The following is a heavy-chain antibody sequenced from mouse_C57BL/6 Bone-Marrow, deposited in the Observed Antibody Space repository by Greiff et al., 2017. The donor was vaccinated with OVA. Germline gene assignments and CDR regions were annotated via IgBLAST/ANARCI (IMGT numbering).Heavy chain of an antibody. CDR1: GYTFTDYN. Sequence: VQLKESGPELVKPGASVKIPCKASGYTFTDYNMDWVKQSHGKSLEWIGDINPNNGGTIYNQKFKGKATLTVDKSSSTAYMELRSLTSEDTAVYYCAIYGSSHYYAMDYWGQGTSVTVSS. CDR3: AIYGSSHYYAMDY. J-gene: IGHJ4*01. CDR2: INPNNGGT. D-gene: IGHD1-1*01. V-gene: IGHV1-18*01.